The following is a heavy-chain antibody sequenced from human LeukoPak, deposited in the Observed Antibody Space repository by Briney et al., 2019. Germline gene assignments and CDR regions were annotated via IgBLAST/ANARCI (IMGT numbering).Heavy chain of an antibody. CDR2: IYYSGST. V-gene: IGHV4-59*01. J-gene: IGHJ5*02. CDR1: GVSISSYY. CDR3: ARTPPRYRLFDP. D-gene: IGHD1-1*01. Sequence: SETLSLTCTVSGVSISSYYWSWLRQPPGKGLEWIGYIYYSGSTNYNPPLKSRVTISVDTSKNQFSLKLSSVTAADTAVYYCARTPPRYRLFDPWGQGTLVTVSS.